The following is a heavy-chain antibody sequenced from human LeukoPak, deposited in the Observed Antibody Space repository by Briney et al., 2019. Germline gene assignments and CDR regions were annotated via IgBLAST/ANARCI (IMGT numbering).Heavy chain of an antibody. CDR2: INPSGGST. D-gene: IGHD3-22*01. Sequence: ASVKVSCKASGYTFTRYYMHWVRQAPGQGLEWMGIINPSGGSTSYAQKFQGRVTMTRDMSTSTVYMELSSLRSEDTAVYYCARDRYSDSSGYPYAFDIWGQGTMVTVSS. J-gene: IGHJ3*02. CDR3: ARDRYSDSSGYPYAFDI. CDR1: GYTFTRYY. V-gene: IGHV1-46*01.